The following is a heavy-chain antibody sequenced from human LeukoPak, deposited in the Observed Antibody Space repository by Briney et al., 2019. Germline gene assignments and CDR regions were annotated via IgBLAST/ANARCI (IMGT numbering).Heavy chain of an antibody. J-gene: IGHJ3*02. CDR3: TRAYDSSGYYYGFSAYAFDI. Sequence: PGGSLRLSCTASGFTFGDYAMSWVRQAPGRGLEWVGFIRSKAYGGTTEYAASVKGRFTISRDDSKSIAYLQMNSLKTEDTAVYYCTRAYDSSGYYYGFSAYAFDIWGQGTMVTVSS. CDR1: GFTFGDYA. V-gene: IGHV3-49*04. D-gene: IGHD3-22*01. CDR2: IRSKAYGGTT.